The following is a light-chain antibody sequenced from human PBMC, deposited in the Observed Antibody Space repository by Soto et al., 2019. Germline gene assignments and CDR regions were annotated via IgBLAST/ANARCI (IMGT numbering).Light chain of an antibody. J-gene: IGKJ2*01. CDR1: QSINTN. CDR2: DAS. CDR3: QQFNSYPYT. V-gene: IGKV3-15*01. Sequence: EIVMTQSPATLSVSPGERVTLSCRASQSINTNLVWYQQKPGQAPRLLIYDASNRATGIPGRFSGSGSGTEFTLTISSLQPEDFATYYCQQFNSYPYTFGQGTKLEIK.